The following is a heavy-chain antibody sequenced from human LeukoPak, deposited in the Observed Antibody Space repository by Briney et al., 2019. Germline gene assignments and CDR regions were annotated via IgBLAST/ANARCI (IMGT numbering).Heavy chain of an antibody. CDR3: ATDRRGGLRDGYNS. CDR1: GYTFTTHY. D-gene: IGHD5-24*01. V-gene: IGHV1-46*01. Sequence: ASVTVSCKASGYTFTTHYMHWVRQAPGQGLEWMGVIIPNDGSTTYAQKFQGRVTMTRDMSTSTVYMELSSLRSEDTAVYYCATDRRGGLRDGYNSWGQGTLVTVSS. CDR2: IIPNDGST. J-gene: IGHJ4*02.